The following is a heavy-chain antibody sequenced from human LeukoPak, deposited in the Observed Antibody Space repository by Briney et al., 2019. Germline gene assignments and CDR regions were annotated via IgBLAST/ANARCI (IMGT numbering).Heavy chain of an antibody. CDR1: GYTFTGYY. CDR3: ARGVGATISYYHYYIDV. V-gene: IGHV1-2*02. J-gene: IGHJ6*03. D-gene: IGHD1-26*01. Sequence: ASVKVSCKASGYTFTGYYMHWVRQAPGQGLEWMGWINPNSGGTNYAQKFQGRVTMTRDTSISTAYMELSRLRSEDTAVYYCARGVGATISYYHYYIDVWGKGTTVTVSS. CDR2: INPNSGGT.